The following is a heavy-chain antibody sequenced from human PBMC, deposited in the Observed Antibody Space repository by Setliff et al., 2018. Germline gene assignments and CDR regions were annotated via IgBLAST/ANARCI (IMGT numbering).Heavy chain of an antibody. D-gene: IGHD1-26*01. Sequence: PGGSLRLSCATSGFTFSIYSMNWVRQAPGKGLEWVSSITSSSTYISYADSLRGRFTISRDNAKNSLYLQMNNLRAEDTAVYYCARGPLVGTTEYYLDYWGQGTLVTVSS. CDR1: GFTFSIYS. CDR2: ITSSSTYI. CDR3: ARGPLVGTTEYYLDY. J-gene: IGHJ4*02. V-gene: IGHV3-21*01.